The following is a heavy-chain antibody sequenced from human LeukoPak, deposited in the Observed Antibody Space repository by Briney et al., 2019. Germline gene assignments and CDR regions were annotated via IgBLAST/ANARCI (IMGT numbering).Heavy chain of an antibody. CDR1: GLTFSSYT. V-gene: IGHV3-30-3*01. CDR2: ISYDGGTK. D-gene: IGHD3-3*01. J-gene: IGHJ4*02. CDR3: AKDSPNYDFWSGYYGGPPDY. Sequence: GGSLRLSCAASGLTFSSYTVHWVRQAPGKGLEWVAVISYDGGTKYYADSVKGRFTISRDNSKNTLYLQMNSLRAEDTAVYYCAKDSPNYDFWSGYYGGPPDYWGQGTLVTVSS.